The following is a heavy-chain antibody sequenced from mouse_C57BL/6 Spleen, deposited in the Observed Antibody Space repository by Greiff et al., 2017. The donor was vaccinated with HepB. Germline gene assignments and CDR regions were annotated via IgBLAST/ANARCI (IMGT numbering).Heavy chain of an antibody. V-gene: IGHV1-5*01. J-gene: IGHJ2*01. Sequence: EVKVVESGTVLARPGASVKMSCKTSGYTFTSYWMHWLKQRPGQGLEWIGAIYPGNSDTSYNQKFKGKAKLTAVTSASTAYMELSSLTNEDSAVYYCTREVLRMVTTGYYFDYWGQGTTLTVSS. CDR2: IYPGNSDT. D-gene: IGHD2-2*01. CDR3: TREVLRMVTTGYYFDY. CDR1: GYTFTSYW.